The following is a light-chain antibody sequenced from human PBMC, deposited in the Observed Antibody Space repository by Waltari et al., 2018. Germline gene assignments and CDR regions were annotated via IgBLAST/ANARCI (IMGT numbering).Light chain of an antibody. CDR2: GAS. J-gene: IGKJ1*01. CDR1: QSVSNSY. Sequence: EIVLTQSPGTLSLSPGERATLSCRASQSVSNSYLAWYQQKPGQAPRLVIHGASSRATGIPDRFSGSGSGADFTRTISRLEPEDFAVYYCQQYGSSPPWTFGPGTKVEMK. V-gene: IGKV3-20*01. CDR3: QQYGSSPPWT.